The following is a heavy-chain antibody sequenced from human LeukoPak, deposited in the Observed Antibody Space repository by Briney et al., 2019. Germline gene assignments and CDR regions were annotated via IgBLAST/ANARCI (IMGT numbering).Heavy chain of an antibody. Sequence: ESLRLSCAASGFTVSSNYMSWVRQAPGKGLEWIGYIYYSGSTNYNPSLKSRVTISVDTSKNQFSLKLSSVTAADTAVYYCARDHTENWFDPWGQGTLVTVSS. CDR2: IYYSGST. CDR1: GFTVSSNY. J-gene: IGHJ5*02. V-gene: IGHV4-59*02. CDR3: ARDHTENWFDP. D-gene: IGHD1-14*01.